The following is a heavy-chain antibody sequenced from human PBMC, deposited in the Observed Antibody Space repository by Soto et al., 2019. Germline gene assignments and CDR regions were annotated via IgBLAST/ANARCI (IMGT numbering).Heavy chain of an antibody. CDR3: ARDRRYDFWSGPYGMDV. D-gene: IGHD3-3*01. CDR1: GGSISSGGYY. V-gene: IGHV4-31*03. Sequence: NLSLTCTVSGGSISSGGYYWSWIRQHPGKGLEWIGYIYYSGSTYYNPSLKSRVTISVDTSKNQFSLKLSSVTAADTAVYYCARDRRYDFWSGPYGMDVWGQGTTVTVSS. J-gene: IGHJ6*02. CDR2: IYYSGST.